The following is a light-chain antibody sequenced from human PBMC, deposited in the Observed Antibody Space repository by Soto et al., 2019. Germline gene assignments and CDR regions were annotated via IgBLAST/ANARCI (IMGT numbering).Light chain of an antibody. V-gene: IGKV3-11*01. CDR2: DAS. J-gene: IGKJ1*01. CDR3: QQRSNWSTWT. Sequence: EIVLTQSPATLSLSPGERATLSCRASQSVSSYLAWYQQKPGQAPRLLIYDASNRATGIPARFSGSGSGTGFTLTISSLEPEDFAVYYCQQRSNWSTWTFGQGTKVDI. CDR1: QSVSSY.